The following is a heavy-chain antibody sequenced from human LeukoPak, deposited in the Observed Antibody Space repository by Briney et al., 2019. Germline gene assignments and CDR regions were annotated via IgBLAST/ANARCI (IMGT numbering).Heavy chain of an antibody. V-gene: IGHV4-59*01. CDR3: ARAAWSGLGY. CDR1: GGSISSYY. J-gene: IGHJ4*02. D-gene: IGHD3-3*01. CDR2: LYYSGST. Sequence: SETLSLTCTVSGGSISSYYWSWIRQPPGKGLEWIGYLYYSGSTSYNPSLKSRVTISVDTSKNQFSLKLSSVTAADTAVCYCARAAWSGLGYWGQGTLDTVSS.